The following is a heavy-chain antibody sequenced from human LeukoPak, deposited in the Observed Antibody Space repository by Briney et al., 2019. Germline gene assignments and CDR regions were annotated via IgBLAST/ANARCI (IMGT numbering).Heavy chain of an antibody. Sequence: SETLSLTCAVYGGSFSGYYWSWIRQPPGKGLEWIGEINHSGSTNYNPSLKSRVTISVDTSKNQFSPKLSSVTAVDTAVYYCAKGGRGINWGQGTLVTVSS. CDR2: INHSGST. D-gene: IGHD1-26*01. CDR3: AKGGRGIN. CDR1: GGSFSGYY. V-gene: IGHV4-34*01. J-gene: IGHJ4*02.